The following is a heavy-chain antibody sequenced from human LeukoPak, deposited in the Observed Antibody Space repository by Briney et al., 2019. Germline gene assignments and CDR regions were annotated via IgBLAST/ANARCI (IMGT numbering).Heavy chain of an antibody. D-gene: IGHD5-12*01. V-gene: IGHV3-30-3*01. CDR2: ISYDGSNK. CDR3: ARDMVATCDY. J-gene: IGHJ4*02. CDR1: GFTFSSYA. Sequence: PGRSLRLSCAASGFTFSSYAMHWVRQAPGKGLEWVAVISYDGSNKYYADSVKDRFTISRDNSKNTLYLQMNSLRAEDTAVYYCARDMVATCDYWGQGTLVTVSS.